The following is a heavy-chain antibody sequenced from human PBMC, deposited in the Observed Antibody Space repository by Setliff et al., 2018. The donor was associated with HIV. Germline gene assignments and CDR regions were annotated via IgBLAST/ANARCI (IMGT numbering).Heavy chain of an antibody. CDR2: IYYSGST. Sequence: PSETLSLTCTVSGETIRNGFHYWHWMRQPPGKGLEWIGSIYYSGSTHYKSSLKSRVTISVDTSKNQFSLRLSSVTAADTAVYYCARGGGPDTNFDSWGRGTLVTVSS. CDR3: ARGGGPDTNFDS. CDR1: GETIRNGFHY. J-gene: IGHJ4*02. V-gene: IGHV4-39*07.